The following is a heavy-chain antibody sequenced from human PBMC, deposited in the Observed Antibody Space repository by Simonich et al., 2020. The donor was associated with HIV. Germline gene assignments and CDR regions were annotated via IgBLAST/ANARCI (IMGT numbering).Heavy chain of an antibody. D-gene: IGHD6-13*01. V-gene: IGHV4-34*01. CDR1: GGSFSGYY. J-gene: IGHJ1*01. Sequence: QVQLQQWGAGLLKPSETLSLTCAVFGGSFSGYYWSWIRQPPGKWLEWIGETNHSGSTNYHPALKGRVTISVDTSKNQFSLKLGSVTAADTAVYYCARLTAGGLGEYFQHWGQGTLVTVSS. CDR3: ARLTAGGLGEYFQH. CDR2: TNHSGST.